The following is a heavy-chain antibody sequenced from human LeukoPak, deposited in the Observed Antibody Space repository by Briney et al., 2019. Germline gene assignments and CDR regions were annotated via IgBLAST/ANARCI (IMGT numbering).Heavy chain of an antibody. CDR3: ARETPTPGIFYFDY. J-gene: IGHJ4*02. Sequence: PGGSLRLSCAASGFTFSSYAMHWVRQAPGKGLEWVAVISYDGSNKYYADSVKGRFTISRDNSKNTLYLQMNSLRAEDTAVYYCARETPTPGIFYFDYWGQGTLVTVSS. CDR1: GFTFSSYA. V-gene: IGHV3-30*04. D-gene: IGHD3-3*01. CDR2: ISYDGSNK.